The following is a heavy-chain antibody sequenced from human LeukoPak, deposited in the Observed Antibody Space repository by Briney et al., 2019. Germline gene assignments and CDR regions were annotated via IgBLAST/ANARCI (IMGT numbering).Heavy chain of an antibody. V-gene: IGHV4-34*01. CDR1: GGSFSGYY. D-gene: IGHD3-9*01. CDR3: ARHPWYYDILTGYYFDY. CDR2: INHSGST. J-gene: IGHJ4*02. Sequence: PSETLSLTCAVYGGSFSGYYWSWIRQPPGKGLEWIGEINHSGSTNYNPSLKSRVTISVDTSKNQFSLKLSSVTAADTAVYYCARHPWYYDILTGYYFDYWGQGTLVTVSS.